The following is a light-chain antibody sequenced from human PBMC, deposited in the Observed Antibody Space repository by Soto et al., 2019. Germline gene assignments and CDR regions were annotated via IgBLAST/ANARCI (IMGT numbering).Light chain of an antibody. Sequence: EIVLTQSPGSLSLSPGERATLSCRASQSVDSRFFAWYQQRPGQAPRLLIYCASRRATGIPARFTGSGSGTNFTLTISGLEPEDFALYYCQQYDSSVTFGLGTKVEIK. CDR1: QSVDSRF. V-gene: IGKV3-20*01. CDR2: CAS. CDR3: QQYDSSVT. J-gene: IGKJ1*01.